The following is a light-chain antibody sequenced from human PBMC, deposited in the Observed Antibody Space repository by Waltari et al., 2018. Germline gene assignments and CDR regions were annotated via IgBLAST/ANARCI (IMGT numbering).Light chain of an antibody. J-gene: IGLJ3*02. V-gene: IGLV3-1*01. CDR2: QDT. CDR3: QVWDSTNGV. CDR1: RLGNKY. Sequence: SYELTQPPSVSVSAGQTASLTCSGDRLGNKYVSWYLQKAGQSPVLVIYQDTERPSGIPERFSGSNSGNTATLTITGTQGGDEADYYCQVWDSTNGVFGGGTKLTVL.